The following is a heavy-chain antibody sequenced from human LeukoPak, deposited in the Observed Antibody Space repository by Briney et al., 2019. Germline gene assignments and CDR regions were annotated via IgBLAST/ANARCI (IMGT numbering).Heavy chain of an antibody. Sequence: SETLSPTCAVYGGSFSGYYWSWIRQPPGKGLEWIGEINHSGSTNYNPSLKSRVTISVDTSKNQFSLKLSSVTAADTAVYYCARVVAVAGTRRWAFDIWGQGTMVTVSS. D-gene: IGHD6-19*01. V-gene: IGHV4-34*01. J-gene: IGHJ3*02. CDR2: INHSGST. CDR1: GGSFSGYY. CDR3: ARVVAVAGTRRWAFDI.